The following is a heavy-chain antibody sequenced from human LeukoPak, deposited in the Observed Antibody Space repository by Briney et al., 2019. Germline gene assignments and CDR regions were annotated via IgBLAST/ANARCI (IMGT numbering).Heavy chain of an antibody. V-gene: IGHV1-2*02. J-gene: IGHJ4*02. Sequence: ASMKVSCKASGYTFTGYYMHWVRQAPGQGLEWMGWINPNSGGTNYAQKFQGRVTMTRDTSISTAYMELSRLRSDDTAVYYCARGAWIQRPHDYWGQGTLVTVSS. CDR1: GYTFTGYY. CDR3: ARGAWIQRPHDY. D-gene: IGHD5-18*01. CDR2: INPNSGGT.